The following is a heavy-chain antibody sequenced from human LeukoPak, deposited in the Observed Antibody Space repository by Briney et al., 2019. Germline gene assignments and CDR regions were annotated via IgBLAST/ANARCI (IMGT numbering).Heavy chain of an antibody. Sequence: SETLSLTCTVSGGSISSYYWSWIRQPPGKGLEWIGYIYYSGSTNYNPSLKSRVTISVDTSKNQFSLKLSPVTAADTAVYYCATLEGSFDIWGQGTMVTVSS. CDR2: IYYSGST. V-gene: IGHV4-59*12. CDR1: GGSISSYY. CDR3: ATLEGSFDI. J-gene: IGHJ3*02. D-gene: IGHD1-1*01.